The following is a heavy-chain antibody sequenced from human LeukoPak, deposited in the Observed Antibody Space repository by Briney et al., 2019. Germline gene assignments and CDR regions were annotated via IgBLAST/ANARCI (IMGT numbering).Heavy chain of an antibody. Sequence: SETLSLTCTVSGYSISSGYYWGWIRQPPGKGLEWIGSIYHSGSTYYNPSLKSRVTISVDTSKNQFSLKLSSVTAADTAVYYCARSIAARAPLDYWGQGTLVTVSS. CDR1: GYSISSGYY. V-gene: IGHV4-38-2*02. CDR2: IYHSGST. CDR3: ARSIAARAPLDY. J-gene: IGHJ4*02. D-gene: IGHD6-6*01.